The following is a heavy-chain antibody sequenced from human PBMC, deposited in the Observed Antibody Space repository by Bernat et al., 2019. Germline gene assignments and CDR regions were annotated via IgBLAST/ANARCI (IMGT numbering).Heavy chain of an antibody. V-gene: IGHV4-38-2*02. CDR2: MYLSGNT. CDR1: GYSIRSGYY. D-gene: IGHD3-22*01. Sequence: QVQLQESGPGLVKPSETLSLTCDVSGYSIRSGYYWAWIRQPPGKGLEWIGTMYLSGNTYYNPSPKSRVTMSVETSKNQFSLKLRSVTAADTAVYYWAREDYDSSGYYASAYFQHWGQGTLVAVSS. CDR3: AREDYDSSGYYASAYFQH. J-gene: IGHJ1*01.